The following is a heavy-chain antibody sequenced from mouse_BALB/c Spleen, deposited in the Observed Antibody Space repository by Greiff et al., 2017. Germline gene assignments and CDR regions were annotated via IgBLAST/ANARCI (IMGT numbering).Heavy chain of an antibody. D-gene: IGHD3-1*01. CDR3: ARIALQLGLLHFDY. CDR1: GFSLSTYGIG. CDR2: IWWNDNK. V-gene: IGHV8-11*01. J-gene: IGHJ2*01. Sequence: QVTLNVSGPGILQPSQTLSLTCSFSGFSLSTYGIGVGWIRQPSGKGLEWLAHIWWNDNKYYNTALKSRLTISKDTSNNQVFLKIASVDTADTATYYCARIALQLGLLHFDYWGQGTTLTVSS.